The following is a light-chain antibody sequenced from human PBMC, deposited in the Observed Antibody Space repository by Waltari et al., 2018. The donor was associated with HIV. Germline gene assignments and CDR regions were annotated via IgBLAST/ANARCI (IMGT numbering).Light chain of an antibody. Sequence: QLVLTQSPSASASLGASVKLTCTLSSGHSTYAIAWHQQQPEKGPRYLMQVNSDGSHSKGDGIPDRFSGSSSGSERYLIISSLQSEDEADYYCQTWGTGIRVFGGGTKLTVL. CDR1: SGHSTYA. J-gene: IGLJ3*02. V-gene: IGLV4-69*01. CDR2: VNSDGSH. CDR3: QTWGTGIRV.